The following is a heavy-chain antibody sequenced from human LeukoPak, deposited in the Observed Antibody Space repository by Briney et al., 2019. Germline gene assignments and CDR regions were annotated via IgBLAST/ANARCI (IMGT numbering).Heavy chain of an antibody. CDR3: ARAPRNGGNSRPNPQSGIDI. CDR2: IYYSGST. J-gene: IGHJ3*02. D-gene: IGHD4-23*01. Sequence: SETLSLTCTVSGGSISSGGYYWSWIRQHPGKGLEWIGYIYYSGSTYYNPSLKSRVTISVDTSKNQFSLKLSSVTAADTAVYYCARAPRNGGNSRPNPQSGIDIWGQGTMVTVSS. CDR1: GGSISSGGYY. V-gene: IGHV4-31*03.